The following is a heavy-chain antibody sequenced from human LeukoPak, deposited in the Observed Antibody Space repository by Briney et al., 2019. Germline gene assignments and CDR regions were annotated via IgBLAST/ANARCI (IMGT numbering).Heavy chain of an antibody. V-gene: IGHV4-34*01. Sequence: SETLSLTCAVYGGSFSGYYWSWIRQPPGKGLEWIGEINHSGSTNYNPSLKSRVTISVDTSKNQFSLKLSSVTAADTAVYYCAKDRKYGGSGSYYKKDLSDYWGQGTLVTVSS. CDR1: GGSFSGYY. CDR2: INHSGST. D-gene: IGHD3-10*01. J-gene: IGHJ4*02. CDR3: AKDRKYGGSGSYYKKDLSDY.